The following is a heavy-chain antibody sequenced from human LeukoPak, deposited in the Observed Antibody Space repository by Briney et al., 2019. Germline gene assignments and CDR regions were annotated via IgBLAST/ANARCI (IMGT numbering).Heavy chain of an antibody. J-gene: IGHJ6*03. CDR1: GFTFSSYG. Sequence: GGSLRLSCAASGFTFSSYGMHWVRQAPGKGLEWVAFIRYDGSNKYYADSVKGRFIISRDNSKNTLYLQMNSLRAEDTAVYYCAKAPAGPYYMDVWGKGTTVTVSS. CDR2: IRYDGSNK. CDR3: AKAPAGPYYMDV. V-gene: IGHV3-30*02.